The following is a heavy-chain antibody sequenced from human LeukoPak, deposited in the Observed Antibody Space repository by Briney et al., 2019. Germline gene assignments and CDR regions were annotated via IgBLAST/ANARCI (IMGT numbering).Heavy chain of an antibody. CDR1: GYTFTGYY. CDR2: INPNSGGT. D-gene: IGHD2-2*01. V-gene: IGHV1-2*02. Sequence: ASVKVSCKASGYTFTGYYMHWVRQAPGQGLEWMGWINPNSGGTNYAQKFKGRVTMTRDTSISTAYMELSRLRSDDTAVYYCARAGDIVVVHNYFDYWGQGTLVTVSS. J-gene: IGHJ4*02. CDR3: ARAGDIVVVHNYFDY.